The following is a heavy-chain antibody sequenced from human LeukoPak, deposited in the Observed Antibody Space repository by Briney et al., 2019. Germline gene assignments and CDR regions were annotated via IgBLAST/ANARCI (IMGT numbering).Heavy chain of an antibody. Sequence: GGSLRLSCAASGFTFSSYWMHWVRQAPGKGLVWVSRINTDGSSTSYADSVKGRFTISRDNAKNTLYLQMNSLRAEDTAVYYCATMGGPTGVDDYWGQGTPVTVSS. V-gene: IGHV3-74*01. CDR1: GFTFSSYW. D-gene: IGHD3-10*01. J-gene: IGHJ4*02. CDR3: ATMGGPTGVDDY. CDR2: INTDGSST.